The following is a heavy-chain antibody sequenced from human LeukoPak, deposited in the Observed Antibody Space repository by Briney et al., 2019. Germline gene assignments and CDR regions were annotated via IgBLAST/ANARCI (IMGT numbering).Heavy chain of an antibody. D-gene: IGHD3-10*01. CDR3: ASSQVQGY. CDR1: GFTVSSNE. V-gene: IGHV3-7*01. J-gene: IGHJ4*02. Sequence: GGSLRLSCAASGFTVSSNEMSWVRQAPGKGLEWVANINQDGSQKYYVDSVKGRFTISRDNAKNSLYLQMNSLRAEDTAVYYCASSQVQGYWGQGTLVTVSS. CDR2: INQDGSQK.